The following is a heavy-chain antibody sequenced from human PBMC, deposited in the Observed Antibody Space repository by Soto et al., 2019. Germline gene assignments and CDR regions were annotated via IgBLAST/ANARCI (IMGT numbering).Heavy chain of an antibody. CDR3: ARSQGNWNYGYYYYYGMDV. V-gene: IGHV3-33*01. CDR1: GFTFSSYG. D-gene: IGHD1-7*01. J-gene: IGHJ6*02. CDR2: IWDDGSNK. Sequence: QVQLVESGGGVVQPGRSLRLSCAAYGFTFSSYGMHWVRQAPGKGLEWVAVIWDDGSNKYYADSVKGRFTISRDHSKNTLYLQMNSLRAEDTAVYYCARSQGNWNYGYYYYYGMDVWGQGTTVTVSS.